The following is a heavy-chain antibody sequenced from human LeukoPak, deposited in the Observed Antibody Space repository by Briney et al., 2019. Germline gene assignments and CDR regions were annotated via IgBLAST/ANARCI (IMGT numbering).Heavy chain of an antibody. CDR1: GFTFSSHN. V-gene: IGHV3-48*04. CDR2: ISSSSSSI. CDR3: ARALTEVAWGNLFDY. J-gene: IGHJ4*02. Sequence: GGSLRLSCAASGFTFSSHNMNWVRQAPGKRLEWVSYISSSSSSIYYADSVKGRFIISRDNAKNSLYLQMNSLRAEDTAVYYCARALTEVAWGNLFDYWGQGTLVTVSS. D-gene: IGHD3-16*01.